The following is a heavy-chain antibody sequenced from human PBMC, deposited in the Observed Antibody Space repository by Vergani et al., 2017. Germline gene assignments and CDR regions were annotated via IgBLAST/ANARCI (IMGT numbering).Heavy chain of an antibody. CDR1: GFTFDDYA. J-gene: IGHJ4*02. CDR2: IYSGGST. CDR3: ATGAWGGDY. V-gene: IGHV3-9*01. D-gene: IGHD3-10*01. Sequence: EVQLVESGGGLVQPGRSLRLSCAASGFTFDDYAMHWVRQAPGKGLEWVSGIYSGGSTYYADSVKGRFTISRDNAKNSLYLQMNSLRAEDTAVYYCATGAWGGDYWGQGTLVTVSS.